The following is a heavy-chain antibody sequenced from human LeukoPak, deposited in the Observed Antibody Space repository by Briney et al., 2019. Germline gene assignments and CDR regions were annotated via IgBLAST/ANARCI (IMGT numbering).Heavy chain of an antibody. CDR3: ARVPVRGTTSGGAFDI. Sequence: ASVKVSCTASGYTFTSYYMHWVRQAPGQGLEWMGIINPSGGSTSYAQKFQGRVTMTRDMSTSTVYMELSSLRSEDTAVYYCARVPVRGTTSGGAFDIWGQGTMVTVSS. CDR2: INPSGGST. CDR1: GYTFTSYY. D-gene: IGHD1-7*01. J-gene: IGHJ3*02. V-gene: IGHV1-46*01.